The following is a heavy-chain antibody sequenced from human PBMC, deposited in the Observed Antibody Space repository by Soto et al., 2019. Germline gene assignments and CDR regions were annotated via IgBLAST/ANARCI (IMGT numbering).Heavy chain of an antibody. CDR1: GGSFSGYY. CDR3: ARDTPIMVRGVIYYYYYGMDV. J-gene: IGHJ6*02. CDR2: INPSGST. D-gene: IGHD3-10*01. Sequence: PSPTLSLPCAVYGGSFSGYYWRWIRQPPGKWLEWIREINPSGSTNYNPSLKSRVTISVDTSKNQSSLKVSSVTAADTAVYYCARDTPIMVRGVIYYYYYGMDVWGQGTTVTVSS. V-gene: IGHV4-34*01.